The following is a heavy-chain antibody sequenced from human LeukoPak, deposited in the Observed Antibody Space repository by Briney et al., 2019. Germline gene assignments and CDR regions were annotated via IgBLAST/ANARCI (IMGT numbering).Heavy chain of an antibody. CDR2: IYYSGTT. CDR3: ARLRYSSPIYYYMDV. D-gene: IGHD4-11*01. J-gene: IGHJ6*03. CDR1: GGSISSSTYY. Sequence: SETLSLTCSVSGGSISSSTYYWDWVRQPPGKGLEWIGSIYYSGTTYYNPSLKSRVTISVDTSKNQFSLKLGSVTAADTAVYYCARLRYSSPIYYYMDVWGKGTTVTVSS. V-gene: IGHV4-39*01.